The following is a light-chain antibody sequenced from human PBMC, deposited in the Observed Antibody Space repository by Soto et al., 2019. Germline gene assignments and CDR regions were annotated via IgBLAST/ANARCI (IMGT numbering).Light chain of an antibody. CDR1: STDVGANNY. CDR2: DVT. Sequence: QSALTQPASVSGSPEQSITISCTGTSTDVGANNYVSWYQQHPGRAPKVMIYDVTNRPSGVSSRFSGSTSGNTASLTISGLQAEDEADYYCYSHVDATTGVFGGETKLTVL. J-gene: IGLJ2*01. V-gene: IGLV2-14*01. CDR3: YSHVDATTGV.